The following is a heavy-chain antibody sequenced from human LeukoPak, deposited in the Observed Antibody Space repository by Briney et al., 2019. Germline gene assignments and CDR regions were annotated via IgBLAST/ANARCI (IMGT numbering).Heavy chain of an antibody. V-gene: IGHV3-23*01. J-gene: IGHJ3*02. D-gene: IGHD2-15*01. Sequence: GGSLRLSCAGSGFTFTTYAMSWVRQAPGKGLEWVSTISVSGSSSSTYYADSVKGRFTISRDNSKNTLYLQMNSLRAEDTAVYYCAKDLPRCSGGSCYPAGAFDIWGQGTMVTVSS. CDR3: AKDLPRCSGGSCYPAGAFDI. CDR2: ISVSGSSSST. CDR1: GFTFTTYA.